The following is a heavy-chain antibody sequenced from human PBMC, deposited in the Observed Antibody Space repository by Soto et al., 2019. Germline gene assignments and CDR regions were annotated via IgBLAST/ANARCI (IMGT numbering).Heavy chain of an antibody. Sequence: PSETLSLTCTVSGGSISSSSYYWGWIRQPPGKGLEWIGSIYYSGSTYYNPSLKSRVTISVGTSKNQFSLKLSSVTAADTAVYYCARRRTFLRLGYYFDYWGQGTLVTVSS. V-gene: IGHV4-39*01. CDR3: ARRRTFLRLGYYFDY. CDR1: GGSISSSSYY. J-gene: IGHJ4*02. D-gene: IGHD3-16*01. CDR2: IYYSGST.